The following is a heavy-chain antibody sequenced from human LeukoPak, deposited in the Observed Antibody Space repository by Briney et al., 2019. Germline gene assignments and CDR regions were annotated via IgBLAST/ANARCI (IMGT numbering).Heavy chain of an antibody. V-gene: IGHV3-48*03. J-gene: IGHJ4*02. CDR2: ISSSGSTI. D-gene: IGHD4-17*01. CDR1: GFIFSSYE. Sequence: GGSLRLSCAASGFIFSSYEMNWVRQAPGKGLEWLSYISSSGSTIYYADSVKGRFTISRDNAKNSLYLQMSSLRAEDTAVYYCARGFLTVTTSSDYWGQGTLVTVSS. CDR3: ARGFLTVTTSSDY.